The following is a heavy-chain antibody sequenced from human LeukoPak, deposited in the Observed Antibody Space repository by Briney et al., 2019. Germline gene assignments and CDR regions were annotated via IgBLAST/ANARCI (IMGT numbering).Heavy chain of an antibody. CDR3: ARGPPRYRIDY. D-gene: IGHD1-14*01. V-gene: IGHV4-34*01. J-gene: IGHJ4*02. CDR2: INHSGST. CDR1: GGSFSGYY. Sequence: SETLSLTCAVYGGSFSGYYWSWIRQPPGRGLEWIGEINHSGSTNYNPSLKSRVTISVDTSENQFSLKLSSVTAADTAVYYCARGPPRYRIDYWGQGTLVTVSS.